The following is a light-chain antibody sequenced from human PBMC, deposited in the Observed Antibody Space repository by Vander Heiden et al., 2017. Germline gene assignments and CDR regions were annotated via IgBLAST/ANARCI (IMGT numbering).Light chain of an antibody. V-gene: IGLV2-14*01. Sequence: SSLMISEVSNRPSGVSIRFSGSKAGNTASLTISGLEAEDEDDYYWSSYTSSSSWVFGGGTKLTVL. CDR3: SSYTSSSSWV. J-gene: IGLJ3*02. CDR2: EVS.